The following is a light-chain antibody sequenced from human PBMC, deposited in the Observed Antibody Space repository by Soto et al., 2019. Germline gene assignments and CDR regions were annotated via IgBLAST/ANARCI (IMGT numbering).Light chain of an antibody. Sequence: IVLTQSPGTLSLSPGERVTLSCRASQTISRNYLAWYQQKPGLAPRLIMYHGSRRAAGTPDRFSGSGSGTDFSLTISRLEPEDFAVYYCQQYGTSQGAFGGGTKVDIK. CDR1: QTISRNY. V-gene: IGKV3-20*01. CDR3: QQYGTSQGA. J-gene: IGKJ4*01. CDR2: HGS.